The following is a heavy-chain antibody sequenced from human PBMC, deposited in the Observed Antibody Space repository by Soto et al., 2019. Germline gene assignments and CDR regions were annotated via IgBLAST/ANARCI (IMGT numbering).Heavy chain of an antibody. V-gene: IGHV5-10-1*01. Sequence: GESLKISCKASGFIFTSYWLSWVRQMPGKGLEWMGMLNPKDSFANYSPSFRGHVTISPDTSVTTAYLKWSSLKASDTAITYCAPYNSGAGYYPFNFWGHGTLVIVSS. D-gene: IGHD1-1*01. CDR1: GFIFTSYW. J-gene: IGHJ1*01. CDR3: APYNSGAGYYPFNF. CDR2: LNPKDSFA.